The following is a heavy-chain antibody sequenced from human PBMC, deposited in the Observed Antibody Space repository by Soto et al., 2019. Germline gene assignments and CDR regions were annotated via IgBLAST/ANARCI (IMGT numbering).Heavy chain of an antibody. CDR1: GGSISSYY. V-gene: IGHV4-59*01. Sequence: SETLSLTCTVSGGSISSYYWSWIRQPPGKGLEWIGYIYYSGSTNYNPSLKSRVTISVDTSKNQFSLKLSSVTAADTAVYYCARDQTYSGYDYWGQGTLVTVSS. D-gene: IGHD5-12*01. J-gene: IGHJ4*02. CDR2: IYYSGST. CDR3: ARDQTYSGYDY.